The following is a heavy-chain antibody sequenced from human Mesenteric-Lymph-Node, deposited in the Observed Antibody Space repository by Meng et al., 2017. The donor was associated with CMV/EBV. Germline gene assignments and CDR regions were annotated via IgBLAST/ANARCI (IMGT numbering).Heavy chain of an antibody. D-gene: IGHD1-14*01. J-gene: IGHJ5*02. V-gene: IGHV4-38-2*02. CDR3: ARDRPEPNNWFDP. CDR1: GYSISSGYY. Sequence: SETLSLTCIVSGYSISSGYYWGWIRQPPGKGLEWIGSFYHSGSTYYNSSLKSRVTISVDMSKNKFSLKLTSVTAADTAVYYCARDRPEPNNWFDPWGQGTLVTVSS. CDR2: FYHSGST.